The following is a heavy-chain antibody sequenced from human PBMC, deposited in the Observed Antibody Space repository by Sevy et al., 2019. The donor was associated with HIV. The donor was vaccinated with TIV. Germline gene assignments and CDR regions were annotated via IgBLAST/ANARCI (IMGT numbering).Heavy chain of an antibody. CDR2: IYYSGST. V-gene: IGHV4-39*01. CDR1: GGSISSSSYY. D-gene: IGHD6-13*01. J-gene: IGHJ6*03. Sequence: SETLSLTCTVSGGSISSSSYYWGWIRQPPGKGLEWIGSIYYSGSTYYNPSLKSRVTISVDTSKNQFSLKLSSVTAADTAVYYCASLTYSSSWYEYYYYYYYMDVWGKGTTVTVSS. CDR3: ASLTYSSSWYEYYYYYYYMDV.